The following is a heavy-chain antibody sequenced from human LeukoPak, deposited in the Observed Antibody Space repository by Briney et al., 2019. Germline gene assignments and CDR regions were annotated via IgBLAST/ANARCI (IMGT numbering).Heavy chain of an antibody. CDR3: TTEADGDSNFDY. D-gene: IGHD4-17*01. J-gene: IGHJ4*02. CDR2: IKSKTDGGTT. CDR1: GFTFSNAW. V-gene: IGHV3-15*01. Sequence: GGSLRLSCAASGFTFSNAWMSWVRQAPGKGLEWVGRIKSKTDGGTTDYAAPVKGRFTISRDDSKNTLYLQMNSLKTEDTAVYYCTTEADGDSNFDYWGQGTLVTVSS.